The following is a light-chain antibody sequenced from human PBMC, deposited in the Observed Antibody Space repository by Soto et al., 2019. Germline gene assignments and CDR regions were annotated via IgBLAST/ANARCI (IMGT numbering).Light chain of an antibody. CDR3: SSYTTTTRL. CDR2: EVS. J-gene: IGLJ3*02. Sequence: QSALTHPASVSGSPGQSITISCTGTSSDIGSHNYVSWFQQRPGKAPKLIIYEVSNRPSGVSTHFSGSKSGNTASLTISGLLPGDEAEYYCSSYTTTTRLCGVGTTLTVL. V-gene: IGLV2-14*01. CDR1: SSDIGSHNY.